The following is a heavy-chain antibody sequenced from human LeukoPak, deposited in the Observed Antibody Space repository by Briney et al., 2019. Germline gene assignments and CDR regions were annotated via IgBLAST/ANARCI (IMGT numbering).Heavy chain of an antibody. D-gene: IGHD3-22*01. CDR2: ISGSGGST. CDR1: GFTFSSYA. Sequence: QSGGSLRLSCAASGFTFSSYAMSWVRQAPGKGLEWVSAISGSGGSTYYADSVKGRFTISRDNSKNTLYLQMNSLRAEDTAVYYCAKGMYYYDSSGYYVFDYWGQGTLVTVSS. CDR3: AKGMYYYDSSGYYVFDY. V-gene: IGHV3-23*01. J-gene: IGHJ4*02.